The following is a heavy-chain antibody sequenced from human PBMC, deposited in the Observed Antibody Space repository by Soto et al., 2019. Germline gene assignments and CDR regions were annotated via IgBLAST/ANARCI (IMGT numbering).Heavy chain of an antibody. CDR1: GFTFSSYA. CDR2: ISGSGGST. V-gene: IGHV3-23*01. CDR3: AKDSLLWFGELDSPTFDY. Sequence: GGSLRLSCAASGFTFSSYAMSWVRQAPGEGLEWVSAISGSGGSTYYADSVKGRFTISRDNSKNTLYLQMNSLRAEDTAVYYCAKDSLLWFGELDSPTFDYWGQGTLVTVSS. J-gene: IGHJ4*02. D-gene: IGHD3-10*01.